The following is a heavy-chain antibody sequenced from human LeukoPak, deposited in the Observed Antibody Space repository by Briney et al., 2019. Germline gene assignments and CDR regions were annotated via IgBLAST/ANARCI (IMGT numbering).Heavy chain of an antibody. V-gene: IGHV5-51*01. D-gene: IGHD2-21*01. J-gene: IGHJ4*02. CDR1: GCSFNTYW. Sequence: GEALKISFQGSGCSFNTYWIAWVRRMPGKGLGWMGIIYPGGSDTRYSPSFQGQITMSADKSINTAYLRWSSLKASDTAMYYCARAYYCGGGGCKLEYWGQGTLVTVSS. CDR2: IYPGGSDT. CDR3: ARAYYCGGGGCKLEY.